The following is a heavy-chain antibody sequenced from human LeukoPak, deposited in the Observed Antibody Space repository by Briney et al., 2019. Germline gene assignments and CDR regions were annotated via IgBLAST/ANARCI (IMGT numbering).Heavy chain of an antibody. CDR2: IIPILSQS. CDR3: ATGTSYRDSFDV. CDR1: GGTFSTYP. V-gene: IGHV1-69*11. Sequence: ASVKVSCKASGGTFSTYPINWVRQAPGQGLEWMGRIIPILSQSNYAQKFQDTVSITADEFTDTAYMELSSLRSEDTAVYYCATGTSYRDSFDVWGQGTMVTVSS. J-gene: IGHJ3*01. D-gene: IGHD3/OR15-3a*01.